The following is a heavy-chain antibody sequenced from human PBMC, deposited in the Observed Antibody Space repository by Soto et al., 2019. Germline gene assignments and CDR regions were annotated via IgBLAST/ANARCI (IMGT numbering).Heavy chain of an antibody. CDR2: NNHSGRT. CDR3: ARAGRIVVVPAAKYWIWFDP. Sequence: SETLVRTCAVYGGSFRGYYWGGVRGAPGKGLEGIGENNHSGRTNHNPSLNSRVTISVDTSKNQFSLKLSSVTAADTAVYYCARAGRIVVVPAAKYWIWFDPWGQGTLVTVS. J-gene: IGHJ5*02. CDR1: GGSFRGYY. D-gene: IGHD2-2*01. V-gene: IGHV4-34*01.